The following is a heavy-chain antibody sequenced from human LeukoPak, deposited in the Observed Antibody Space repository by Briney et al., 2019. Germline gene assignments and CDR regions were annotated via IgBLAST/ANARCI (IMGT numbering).Heavy chain of an antibody. D-gene: IGHD6-19*01. CDR1: GGSITSSSYC. Sequence: SETLSLTCTVSGGSITSSSYCWVWIRQTPGKGLEWIGSVYYSGSTHYNPSLRSRITISVDRSKNQFSLKVISVTAADTAMYYCARNASDIAVPGASIFDYWGQGILVTVSS. V-gene: IGHV4-39*01. J-gene: IGHJ4*02. CDR3: ARNASDIAVPGASIFDY. CDR2: VYYSGST.